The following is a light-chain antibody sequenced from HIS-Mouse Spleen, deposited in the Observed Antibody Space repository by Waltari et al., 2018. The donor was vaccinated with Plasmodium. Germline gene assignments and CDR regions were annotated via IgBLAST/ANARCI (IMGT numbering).Light chain of an antibody. V-gene: IGLV1-51*01. CDR2: DNN. CDR1: SSNIRDNY. J-gene: IGLJ2*01. CDR3: GTWDSSLSAGVV. Sequence: QSVLTQPPSVSAAPGPKVTISCSGSSSNIRDNYVSWSQQLPGTAPKLLIYDNNKRPSGIPDRFSGSKSGTSATLGITGLQTGDEADYYCGTWDSSLSAGVVFGGGTKLTVL.